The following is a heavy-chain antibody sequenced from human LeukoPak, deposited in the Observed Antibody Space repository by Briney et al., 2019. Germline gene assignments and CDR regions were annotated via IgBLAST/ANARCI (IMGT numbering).Heavy chain of an antibody. CDR3: ARFTDILTGYGFDY. V-gene: IGHV4-4*07. Sequence: SETLSLTCTVSAGSISSYYWSWIRQPAGKGLEWIGRIYTSGSTNYNPSLKSRVTMSVDTSKNQFSLKLSSVTAADTAVYYCARFTDILTGYGFDYWGQGTLVTVSS. CDR1: AGSISSYY. D-gene: IGHD3-9*01. J-gene: IGHJ4*02. CDR2: IYTSGST.